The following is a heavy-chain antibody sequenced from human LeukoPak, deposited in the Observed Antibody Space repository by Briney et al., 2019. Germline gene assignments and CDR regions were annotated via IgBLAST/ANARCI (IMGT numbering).Heavy chain of an antibody. CDR3: AKDISYGDYVPDYYFDY. V-gene: IGHV3-23*01. J-gene: IGHJ4*02. D-gene: IGHD4-17*01. CDR1: GFTFSSYA. CDR2: ISGSSGST. Sequence: PGGSLRLSCAASGFTFSSYAMSWVRQAPGKGLEWVSAISGSSGSTYYADSVKGRFTISRDNSKNTLYLQMNSLRAEDTAVYYCAKDISYGDYVPDYYFDYWGQGTLVTVSS.